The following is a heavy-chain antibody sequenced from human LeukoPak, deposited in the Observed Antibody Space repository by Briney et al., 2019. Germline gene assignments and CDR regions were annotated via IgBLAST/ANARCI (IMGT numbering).Heavy chain of an antibody. CDR1: GGSISSSSYY. CDR3: ARDRVGATFDY. D-gene: IGHD1-26*01. Sequence: SETLSLTCTVSGGSISSSSYYWGWIRQPPGKGLEWIGSIYYSGSTYYNPSLKSRVTISVDTSKNQFSLKLSSVTAADTAVYYCARDRVGATFDYWGQGTLVTVSS. J-gene: IGHJ4*02. CDR2: IYYSGST. V-gene: IGHV4-39*02.